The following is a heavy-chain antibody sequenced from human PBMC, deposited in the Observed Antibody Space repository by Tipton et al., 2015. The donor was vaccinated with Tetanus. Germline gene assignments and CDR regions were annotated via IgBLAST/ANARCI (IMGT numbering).Heavy chain of an antibody. V-gene: IGHV5-51*01. CDR3: ARAHCTDGVCNFDF. CDR1: GYIFNNYW. CDR2: IYPGDSDT. Sequence: VQLVQSGGEVKKPGESLKISCKGSGYIFNNYWIGWVRQKPGKGLEGMGIIYPGDSDTRYSPSFQGQVTISVDKSINTAYLQWSSLKASGTSMFYCARAHCTDGVCNFDFWGQGALVTVAS. D-gene: IGHD2-8*01. J-gene: IGHJ4*02.